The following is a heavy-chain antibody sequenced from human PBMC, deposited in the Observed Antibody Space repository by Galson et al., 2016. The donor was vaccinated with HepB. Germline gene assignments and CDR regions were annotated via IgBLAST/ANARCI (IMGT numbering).Heavy chain of an antibody. CDR2: IYHTGST. Sequence: ETLSLTCIVSGGSISSGYYWGWIRQPPGKGLEWIGSIYHTGSTYYNPSLKSRVTISIDTSKNQFSLKLGSVTAADTAMYYCAASSAAAGIVYWGPGTLVTVSS. CDR3: AASSAAAGIVY. CDR1: GGSISSGYY. J-gene: IGHJ4*02. V-gene: IGHV4-38-2*02. D-gene: IGHD6-13*01.